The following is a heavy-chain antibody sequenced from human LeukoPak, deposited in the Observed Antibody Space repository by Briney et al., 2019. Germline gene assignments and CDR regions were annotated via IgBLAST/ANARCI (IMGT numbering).Heavy chain of an antibody. V-gene: IGHV3-21*01. CDR2: ISSSSSYI. J-gene: IGHJ4*02. Sequence: GGSLRLSCAASGFTFSSYSMNWVRQGPGKGLEWVSSISSSSSYIYYADSVKGRFTISRDNAKNSLYLQMNSLRAEDTAVYYCARESLLWFGESPTPFDYWGQGTLVTVSS. D-gene: IGHD3-10*01. CDR1: GFTFSSYS. CDR3: ARESLLWFGESPTPFDY.